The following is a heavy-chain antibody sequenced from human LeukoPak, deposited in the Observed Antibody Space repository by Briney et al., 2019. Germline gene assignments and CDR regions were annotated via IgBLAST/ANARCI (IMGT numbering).Heavy chain of an antibody. Sequence: GGSLRLSCAASGFTVSSNYMSWVRQAPGKGLEWVSIIYSGGSTFYADSVKGRFTISRDNSKNTLYLQMNSLRAEDTAVYYCTRAPNWNDVFGYYYYYMDVWGKGTTVTTSS. D-gene: IGHD1-1*01. V-gene: IGHV3-53*01. CDR3: TRAPNWNDVFGYYYYYMDV. J-gene: IGHJ6*03. CDR2: IYSGGST. CDR1: GFTVSSNY.